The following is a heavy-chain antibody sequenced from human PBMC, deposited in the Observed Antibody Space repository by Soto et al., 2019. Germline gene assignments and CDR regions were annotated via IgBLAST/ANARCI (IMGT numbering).Heavy chain of an antibody. V-gene: IGHV3-30-3*01. D-gene: IGHD3-22*01. CDR1: GFTFSSYA. Sequence: GGSLRLSCAASGFTFSSYAMHWVRQAPGKGLEWVALISSDGSIKNSADSVKGRFTISRDNSQNTLYLQVNSLRAEDTAVYYCARDKGLAMIVRSGFDLWGQGTMVT. CDR2: ISSDGSIK. CDR3: ARDKGLAMIVRSGFDL. J-gene: IGHJ3*01.